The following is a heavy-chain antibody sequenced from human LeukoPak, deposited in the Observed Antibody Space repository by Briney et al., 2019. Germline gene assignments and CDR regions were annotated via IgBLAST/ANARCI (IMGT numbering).Heavy chain of an antibody. Sequence: GGSLRLSCAASGFTVSSKYMSWVRQAPGKGLEWVSVIYSGGSTYYADSVKGRFTISRDNSKNTLYLRMNSLRAEDTALYYCAINGYTSGFDYWGQGTLVTVSS. CDR1: GFTVSSKY. V-gene: IGHV3-66*01. CDR2: IYSGGST. CDR3: AINGYTSGFDY. J-gene: IGHJ4*02. D-gene: IGHD6-19*01.